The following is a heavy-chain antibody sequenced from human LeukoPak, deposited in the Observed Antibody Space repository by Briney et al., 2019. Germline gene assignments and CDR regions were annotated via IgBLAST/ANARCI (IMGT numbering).Heavy chain of an antibody. Sequence: GGSLRLSCAASGFTVSSNYMSWVRQAPGKGLEWVSVIYGGGSTYYADSVKGRFSISRDNSKNTLYLQMNSLRAEDTAVYYCARDNMATAIPTSDYWGQGTLVTVSS. J-gene: IGHJ4*02. CDR3: ARDNMATAIPTSDY. V-gene: IGHV3-53*01. CDR2: IYGGGST. CDR1: GFTVSSNY. D-gene: IGHD2-2*02.